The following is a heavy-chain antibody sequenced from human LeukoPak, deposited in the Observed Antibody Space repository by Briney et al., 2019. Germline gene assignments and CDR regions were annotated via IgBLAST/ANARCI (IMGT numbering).Heavy chain of an antibody. J-gene: IGHJ4*02. CDR3: ARLGGSYYTY. CDR2: IKQDGGEK. CDR1: GLAFVIYW. V-gene: IGHV3-7*01. Sequence: GGSLRLSWVAAGLAFVIYWMSWARPAAGEGLEWVANIKQDGGEKYYVASVKGLFTISRDNAKNSLFLQMNSLRVEDTAVYYCARLGGSYYTYWGQGTLVTVSS. D-gene: IGHD1-26*01.